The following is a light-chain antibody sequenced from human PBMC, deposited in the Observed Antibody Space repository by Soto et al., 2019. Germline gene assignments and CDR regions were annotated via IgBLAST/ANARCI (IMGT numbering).Light chain of an antibody. CDR2: GAS. V-gene: IGKV3-20*01. Sequence: EIVLTQSPGTLSLSPGERATLDYRTSQSVSSNYLAWYQQKRGQAPRILIYGASTRAHGIPARFSGSGSVTDLTLTISRLEPEDVAVYYCQHYGTSFWTFGQGTKVAIK. J-gene: IGKJ1*01. CDR1: QSVSSNY. CDR3: QHYGTSFWT.